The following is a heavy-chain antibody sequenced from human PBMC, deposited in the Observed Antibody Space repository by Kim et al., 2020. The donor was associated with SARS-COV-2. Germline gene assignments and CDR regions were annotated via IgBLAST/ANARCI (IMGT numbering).Heavy chain of an antibody. CDR3: AKGYSSSWYGGSSRHYGMDV. CDR1: GFTFSSYA. CDR2: ISGSGGST. V-gene: IGHV3-23*01. D-gene: IGHD6-13*01. J-gene: IGHJ6*02. Sequence: GGSLRLSCAASGFTFSSYAMSWVRQAPGKGLEWVSAISGSGGSTYYADSVKGRFTISRDNSKNTLYLQMNSLRAEDTAVYYCAKGYSSSWYGGSSRHYGMDVWGQGTTVTVSS.